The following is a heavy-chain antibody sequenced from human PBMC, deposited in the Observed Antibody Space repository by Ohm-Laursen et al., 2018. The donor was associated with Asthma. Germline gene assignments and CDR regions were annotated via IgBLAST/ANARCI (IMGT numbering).Heavy chain of an antibody. CDR1: GYTFTSYD. CDR2: IIPIFGTA. D-gene: IGHD1-26*01. V-gene: IGHV1-69*01. J-gene: IGHJ4*03. CDR3: ASLWEPDDY. Sequence: GSSVKVSCKTSGYTFTSYDINWVRQATGQGLEWMGGIIPIFGTANYAQKFQGRVTITADESTSTAYMELSSLRSEDTAVYYCASLWEPDDYWGQGTTVTVSS.